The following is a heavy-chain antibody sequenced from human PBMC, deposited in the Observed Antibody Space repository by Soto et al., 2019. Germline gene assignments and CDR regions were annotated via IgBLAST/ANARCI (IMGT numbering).Heavy chain of an antibody. Sequence: SLRLSCAASGFTFSNYRMNWVRQAPGKGLEWVSSISSGSSYIYYADSMKGRFTISRDNAKNSLYLQMNSLRAEDTAVYYCARDYGGLDYWGQGTLVTVSS. CDR2: ISSGSSYI. J-gene: IGHJ4*02. V-gene: IGHV3-21*01. CDR3: ARDYGGLDY. D-gene: IGHD4-17*01. CDR1: GFTFSNYR.